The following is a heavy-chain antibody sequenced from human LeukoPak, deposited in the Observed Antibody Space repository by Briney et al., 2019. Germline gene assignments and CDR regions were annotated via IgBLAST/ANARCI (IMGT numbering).Heavy chain of an antibody. J-gene: IGHJ4*02. V-gene: IGHV4-34*01. D-gene: IGHD2-8*02. CDR2: IYHRGTT. Sequence: SETLSLTCAVYGGSFSGYYWSWIRQPPGKGLEWIGEIYHRGTTNYNPSLKSRVTISVDKSKNQFSLKLSSVTAADTAVYYCARGGGVYIDYWGQGTLVTVSS. CDR3: ARGGGVYIDY. CDR1: GGSFSGYY.